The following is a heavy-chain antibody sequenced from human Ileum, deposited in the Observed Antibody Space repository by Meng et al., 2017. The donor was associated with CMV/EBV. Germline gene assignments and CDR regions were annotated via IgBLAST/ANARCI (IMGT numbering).Heavy chain of an antibody. CDR3: ARGRAGATGTKGRMGWYYFDY. V-gene: IGHV4-34*01. D-gene: IGHD1-7*01. J-gene: IGHJ4*02. Sequence: FSAYYWSWVRKPPGKGLEWIGEINHSGSTNYNPSLKSRVTISVDTSKNQFSLKLSSVTAADTAVYYCARGRAGATGTKGRMGWYYFDYWGQGTLVTVSS. CDR1: FSAYY. CDR2: INHSGST.